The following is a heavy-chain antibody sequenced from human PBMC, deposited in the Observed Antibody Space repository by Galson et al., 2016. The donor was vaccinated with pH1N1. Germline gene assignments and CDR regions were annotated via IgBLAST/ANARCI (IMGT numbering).Heavy chain of an antibody. J-gene: IGHJ4*02. V-gene: IGHV3-11*06. CDR1: GFTFSDYY. Sequence: SLRLSCAASGFTFSDYYMRWIRQAPGKGLEWISDISSSSYTNYADSVKGRFTISRDNAKNSLYLQMNSLRAEDTAVYYCARGGLGVHYYDSSGPIDYRGQGTLVIVSS. CDR2: ISSSSYT. D-gene: IGHD3-22*01. CDR3: ARGGLGVHYYDSSGPIDY.